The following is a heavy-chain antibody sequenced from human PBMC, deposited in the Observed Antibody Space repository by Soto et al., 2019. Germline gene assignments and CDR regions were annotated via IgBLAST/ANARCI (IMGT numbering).Heavy chain of an antibody. Sequence: GASVKVSCKASGYTLTSYGISWVRQAPGQGLEWMGWISAYNGNTNYAQKLQGRVTVTTDTSTSTAYMELRSLRSDDTAVYYCARVDTIFGVVITYFDYWGQGTLVTVSS. J-gene: IGHJ4*02. CDR3: ARVDTIFGVVITYFDY. D-gene: IGHD3-3*01. CDR2: ISAYNGNT. V-gene: IGHV1-18*01. CDR1: GYTLTSYG.